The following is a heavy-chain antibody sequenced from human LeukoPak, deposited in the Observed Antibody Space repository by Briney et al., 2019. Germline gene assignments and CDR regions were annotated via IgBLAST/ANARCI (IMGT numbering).Heavy chain of an antibody. J-gene: IGHJ4*02. Sequence: KSSETLSLTCTVSGGSISSSSYYWGWIRQPPGKGLEWIGYIYYSGSTNYNPSLKSRVTISVDTSKNQFSLKLSSVTAADTAVYYCARQGEWELLGNYFDYWGQGTLVTVSS. CDR1: GGSISSSSYY. V-gene: IGHV4-61*05. CDR3: ARQGEWELLGNYFDY. CDR2: IYYSGST. D-gene: IGHD1-26*01.